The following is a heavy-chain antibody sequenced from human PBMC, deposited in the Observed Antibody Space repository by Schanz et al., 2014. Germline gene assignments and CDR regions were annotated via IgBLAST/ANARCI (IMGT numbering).Heavy chain of an antibody. CDR1: GFTFSRYG. CDR2: TRYDGNNK. D-gene: IGHD1-26*01. Sequence: QVQLVESGGGVVQPGRSLRLSCAASGFTFSRYGMHWVRQAPGKGLEWVAATRYDGNNKYYVDSVKGRFTISRDNSKNTLYLQVNSLRAEDTAVYYCVRDSGSHYLVDYWGQGTLVTVSS. V-gene: IGHV3-33*01. CDR3: VRDSGSHYLVDY. J-gene: IGHJ4*02.